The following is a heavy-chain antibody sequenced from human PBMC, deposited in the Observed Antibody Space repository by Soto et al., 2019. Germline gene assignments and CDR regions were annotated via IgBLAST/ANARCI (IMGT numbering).Heavy chain of an antibody. Sequence: SQTLSLTCAITGDSVSSNCAGWRWVRQSPSRGLEWLGRTYYRSKWYYEYAVSVRGRITINPDTSKNQDSLQLNSVTPEDTAVYFCAGGEQCNRRSFDFWGQGTLVTVSS. D-gene: IGHD1-26*01. V-gene: IGHV6-1*01. CDR1: GDSVSSNCAG. J-gene: IGHJ4*03. CDR3: AGGEQCNRRSFDF. CDR2: TYYRSKWYY.